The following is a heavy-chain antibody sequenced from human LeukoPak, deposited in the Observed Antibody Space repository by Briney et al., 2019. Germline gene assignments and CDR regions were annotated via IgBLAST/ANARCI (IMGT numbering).Heavy chain of an antibody. CDR2: ISDYNGNT. CDR1: GYTFTGYG. D-gene: IGHD6-19*01. J-gene: IGHJ6*03. Sequence: ASVKVSCKASGYTFTGYGISWVRQAPGQGLEWMGWISDYNGNTNYAQKVQGRVTMTTDTSTSTAYMELRSLTSDDTAMYYCARSDSSGRYGGYFYYYMDVWGKGTTVTVSS. V-gene: IGHV1-18*01. CDR3: ARSDSSGRYGGYFYYYMDV.